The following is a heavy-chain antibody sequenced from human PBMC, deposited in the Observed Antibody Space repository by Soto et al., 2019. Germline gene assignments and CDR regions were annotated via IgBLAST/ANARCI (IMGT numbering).Heavy chain of an antibody. V-gene: IGHV1-69*06. J-gene: IGHJ4*02. CDR2: IIPVVGPA. Sequence: SSVNASCKSSGGPYNTFSISWARQAPGQGLEWMGWIIPVVGPAFDSQEFQGRVTITADKPTTSAYLELTNLRSEDTAVYDCVRAAKRYFDYWGQETLVAVSS. CDR1: GGPYNTFS. CDR3: VRAAKRYFDY.